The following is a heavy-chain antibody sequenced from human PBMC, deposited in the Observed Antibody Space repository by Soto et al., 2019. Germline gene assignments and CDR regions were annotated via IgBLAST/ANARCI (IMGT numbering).Heavy chain of an antibody. CDR2: ISAYNGNT. CDR3: ARQVGYYDFWSGYHENWFDP. Sequence: ASVKVSCKASGYTFTSYGISWVRQAPGQGLEWMGWISAYNGNTNYAQKLPGRVTMTTDTSTSTAYMELRSLRSDDTAVYYCARQVGYYDFWSGYHENWFDPWGQGTLVTVSS. V-gene: IGHV1-18*01. CDR1: GYTFTSYG. D-gene: IGHD3-3*01. J-gene: IGHJ5*02.